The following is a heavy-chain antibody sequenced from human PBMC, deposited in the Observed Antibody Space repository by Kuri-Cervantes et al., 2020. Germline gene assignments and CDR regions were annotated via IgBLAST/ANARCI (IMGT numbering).Heavy chain of an antibody. CDR3: VRCDGGRYFDP. CDR1: GFTFSNFG. J-gene: IGHJ5*02. CDR2: IKQDGSEK. Sequence: GGSLRLSCAASGFTFSNFGMHWVRQAPGKGLEWVANIKQDGSEKYYVDSVRGRFTVSRDNANNSLYLQMSSLRVEDTAVYYCVRCDGGRYFDPWGQGTLVTVSS. V-gene: IGHV3-7*01. D-gene: IGHD5-24*01.